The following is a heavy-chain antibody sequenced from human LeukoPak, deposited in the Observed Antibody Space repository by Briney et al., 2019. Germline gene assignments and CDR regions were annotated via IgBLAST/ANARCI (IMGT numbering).Heavy chain of an antibody. J-gene: IGHJ5*02. CDR1: GGSISSSSYY. CDR3: ARCYDFWSGYYRLFDP. V-gene: IGHV4-39*01. Sequence: SETLSLTCTVSGGSISSSSYYWGWIRQPPGKGLEWIGSIYYSGSTYYNPSLKSRVTISVDTSKNQCSLKLSSVTAADTAVYYCARCYDFWSGYYRLFDPWGQGTLVTVSS. CDR2: IYYSGST. D-gene: IGHD3-3*01.